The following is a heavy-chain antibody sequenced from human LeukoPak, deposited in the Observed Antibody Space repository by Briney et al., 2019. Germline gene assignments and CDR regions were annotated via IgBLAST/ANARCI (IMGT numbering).Heavy chain of an antibody. V-gene: IGHV3-23*01. CDR1: GFTFSSYA. D-gene: IGHD3-22*01. CDR3: AKDLYYYDSSGYYGANWFDP. Sequence: PGGSLRLSCAASGFTFSSYAMSWVRQAPGKGLEWVSAISGSGGSTYYADSVKGRFTISRDNPKNTLYLQMNSLRAEDTAVYYCAKDLYYYDSSGYYGANWFDPWGQGTLVTVSS. J-gene: IGHJ5*02. CDR2: ISGSGGST.